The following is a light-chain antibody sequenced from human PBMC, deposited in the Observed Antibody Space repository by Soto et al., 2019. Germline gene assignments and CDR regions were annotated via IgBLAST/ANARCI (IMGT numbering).Light chain of an antibody. CDR3: AAWDDSLSGWV. V-gene: IGLV2-8*01. CDR1: SSDVGGYKY. Sequence: QSALTQPPSASGSPGQSVTISCTGTSSDVGGYKYVSWYQQHPGKAPKLMIYEVSKRPSGVPDRFSGSKSGNTASLTVSGLQAEDEADYYCAAWDDSLSGWVFGGGTKLTVL. CDR2: EVS. J-gene: IGLJ3*02.